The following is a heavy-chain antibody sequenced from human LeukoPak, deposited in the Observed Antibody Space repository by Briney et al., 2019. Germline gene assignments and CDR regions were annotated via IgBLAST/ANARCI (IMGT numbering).Heavy chain of an antibody. CDR1: GYTFTSYD. D-gene: IGHD3-10*01. CDR2: MNPNSGNT. Sequence: ASVKVSCKASGYTFTSYDINWVRQATGQGLEWMGWMNPNSGNTGYAQKFQGRVTMTRNTSISTAYMELSSLRSEDTAVYYCAGEGSYYGSGSYAYYGMDVWGQGTTVTVSS. CDR3: AGEGSYYGSGSYAYYGMDV. V-gene: IGHV1-8*01. J-gene: IGHJ6*02.